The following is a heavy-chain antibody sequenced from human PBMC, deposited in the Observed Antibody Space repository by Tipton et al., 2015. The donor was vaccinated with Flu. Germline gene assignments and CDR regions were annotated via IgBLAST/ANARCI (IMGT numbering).Heavy chain of an antibody. CDR1: GASISEKD. CDR3: ARDRLGEFDY. J-gene: IGHJ4*02. Sequence: TLSLTCSVYGASISEKDWSWIQLAAGKGLEWIGRVDIRGISQYNPSLQSRVTLSADASTNQVSLRLTHVTAADTAVYFCARDRLGEFDYWGQGTLVTVSS. D-gene: IGHD1-26*01. V-gene: IGHV4-4*07. CDR2: VDIRGIS.